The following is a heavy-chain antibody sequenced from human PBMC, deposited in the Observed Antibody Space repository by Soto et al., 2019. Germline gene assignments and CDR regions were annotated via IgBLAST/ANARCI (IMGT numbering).Heavy chain of an antibody. CDR3: ARASGSSWYFDS. J-gene: IGHJ4*02. CDR1: GFTFTDHY. Sequence: PGGSLRLSCSASGFTFTDHYMSWIRQAPGKGLQWASSISSSGSITQYADSVRGRFTISRDNAKNSLYLQMNSLSAEDTAIYYCARASGSSWYFDSWGQGTLVTVSS. V-gene: IGHV3-11*01. CDR2: ISSSGSIT. D-gene: IGHD6-13*01.